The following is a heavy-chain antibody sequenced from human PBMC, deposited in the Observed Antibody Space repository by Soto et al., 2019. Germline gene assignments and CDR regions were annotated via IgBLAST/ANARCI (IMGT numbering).Heavy chain of an antibody. CDR2: IYSGGST. V-gene: IGHV3-66*01. CDR1: GFTVSSNY. CDR3: ARDRLLTAMVYYGMDV. D-gene: IGHD5-18*01. Sequence: EVQLVESGGGLVQPGGSLRLSCAASGFTVSSNYMSWVRQAPGKGLEWVSVIYSGGSTYYADSVKGRFTTSRDNSKNTLYLQMNSLRAEDTAVYYCARDRLLTAMVYYGMDVWGQGTTVTVSS. J-gene: IGHJ6*02.